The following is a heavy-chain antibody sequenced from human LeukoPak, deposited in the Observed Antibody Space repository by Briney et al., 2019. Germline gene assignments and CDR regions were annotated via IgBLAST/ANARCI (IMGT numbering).Heavy chain of an antibody. CDR2: IYYSGST. V-gene: IGHV4-39*01. Sequence: SETLSLTCTVSGGSFSSSSYYWGWIRQPPGKGLEWIGSIYYSGSTYYNPSLKSRVTISVDTSKNQFSLKLSSVTAADTAVYYCARRHKGEAARPRYFDYWGQGTLVTVSS. CDR1: GGSFSSSSYY. J-gene: IGHJ4*02. D-gene: IGHD6-6*01. CDR3: ARRHKGEAARPRYFDY.